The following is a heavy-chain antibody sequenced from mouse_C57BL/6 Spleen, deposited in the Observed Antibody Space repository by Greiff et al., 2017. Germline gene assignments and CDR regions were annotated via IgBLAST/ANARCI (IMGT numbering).Heavy chain of an antibody. CDR1: GYAFSSSW. J-gene: IGHJ1*03. V-gene: IGHV1-82*01. Sequence: QVQLQQSGPELVKPGASVKISCKASGYAFSSSWMNWVKQRPGKGLEWIGRIYPGDGDTNYNGKFKGKATLTADKSSSTAYMQLSSLTSEDSAVYFCARSFITSWEGYFDVWGTGTTLTVSS. D-gene: IGHD1-1*01. CDR3: ARSFITSWEGYFDV. CDR2: IYPGDGDT.